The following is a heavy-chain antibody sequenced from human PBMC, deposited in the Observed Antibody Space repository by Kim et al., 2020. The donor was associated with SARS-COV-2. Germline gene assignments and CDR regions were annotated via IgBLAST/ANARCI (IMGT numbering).Heavy chain of an antibody. CDR2: ISAYNGNT. Sequence: ASVKVSCKASGYTFTSYGISWVRQAPGQGLEWMGWISAYNGNTNYAQKLQGRVTMTTDTSTSTAYMELRSLRSDDTAVYYCARDRGLGFPGIAVGFDYWGQGTLVTVSS. J-gene: IGHJ4*02. CDR3: ARDRGLGFPGIAVGFDY. CDR1: GYTFTSYG. D-gene: IGHD6-19*01. V-gene: IGHV1-18*01.